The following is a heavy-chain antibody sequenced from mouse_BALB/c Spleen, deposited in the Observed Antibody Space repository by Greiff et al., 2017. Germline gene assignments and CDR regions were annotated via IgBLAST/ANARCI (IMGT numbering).Heavy chain of an antibody. V-gene: IGHV1S22*01. CDR3: TRSEDGYDGLAY. Sequence: LQQPGSELVRPGASVKLSCKASGYTFTSYWMHWVKQRPGQGLEWIGNIYPGSGSTNYDEKFKSKATLTVDTSSSTAYMQLSSLTSEDSAVYYCTRSEDGYDGLAYWGQGTLVTVSA. J-gene: IGHJ3*01. CDR2: IYPGSGST. CDR1: GYTFTSYW. D-gene: IGHD2-2*01.